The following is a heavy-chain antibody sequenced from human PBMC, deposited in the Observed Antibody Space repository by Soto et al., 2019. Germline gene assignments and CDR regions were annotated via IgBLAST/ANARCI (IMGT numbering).Heavy chain of an antibody. J-gene: IGHJ6*03. CDR3: AKDLFTVTTYYYYYMDV. D-gene: IGHD2-2*01. Sequence: GGSLILSCAASGFTFSSYAMHWVRQAPGKGLGWVAVISYDGSNTYYADSVKGRFTISRDNSKNTLYLQMNSLRPEDTAMYYCAKDLFTVTTYYYYYMDVWGKGTTVTVSS. CDR1: GFTFSSYA. CDR2: ISYDGSNT. V-gene: IGHV3-30*18.